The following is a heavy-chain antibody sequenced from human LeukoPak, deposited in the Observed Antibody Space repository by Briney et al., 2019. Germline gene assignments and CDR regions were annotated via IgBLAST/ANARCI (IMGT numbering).Heavy chain of an antibody. CDR2: ISYDGSNK. J-gene: IGHJ6*02. Sequence: GGSLRLSCAASGFTFSSYAMHWVHQAPGKGLEWVAVISYDGSNKYYADSVKGRFTISRDNSKNTLYLQMNSLRAEDTAVYYCARDRRLNWNYDYYYGMDVWGQGTTVTVSS. CDR1: GFTFSSYA. V-gene: IGHV3-30-3*01. CDR3: ARDRRLNWNYDYYYGMDV. D-gene: IGHD1-1*01.